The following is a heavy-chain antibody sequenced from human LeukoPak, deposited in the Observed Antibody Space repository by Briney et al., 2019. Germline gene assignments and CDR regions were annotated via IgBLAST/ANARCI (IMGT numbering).Heavy chain of an antibody. CDR2: INNDGTSA. V-gene: IGHV3-74*01. J-gene: IGHJ4*02. Sequence: GGSLRLSCAASGFTFSNYWMHWVRQSPGKGLEWVSRINNDGTSATYADSVKGRFTISRDNGKNTLFLQMNSLRVEDTAVYYCASLGYCSGGSCYARRDYWGQGTLVTVSS. D-gene: IGHD2-15*01. CDR1: GFTFSNYW. CDR3: ASLGYCSGGSCYARRDY.